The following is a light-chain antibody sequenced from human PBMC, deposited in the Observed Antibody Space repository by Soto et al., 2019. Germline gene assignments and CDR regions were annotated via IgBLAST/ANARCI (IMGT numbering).Light chain of an antibody. CDR2: GAS. CDR1: QSFSSSY. CDR3: QQYGSVPFT. Sequence: EIVLTQSPGTLSLSPGERATLSCRASQSFSSSYLAWYQQKPGQAPRLLLYGASSRATGIPDRFSGSGSGTDFTLTISRLEPEDFAVYYCQQYGSVPFTFGPGTKVDIK. V-gene: IGKV3-20*01. J-gene: IGKJ3*01.